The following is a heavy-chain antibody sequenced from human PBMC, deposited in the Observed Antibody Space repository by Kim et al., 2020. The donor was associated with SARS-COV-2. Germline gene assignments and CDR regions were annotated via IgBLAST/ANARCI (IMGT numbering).Heavy chain of an antibody. D-gene: IGHD1-1*01. CDR3: ARGTTGTREFDY. V-gene: IGHV4-34*01. Sequence: NYNPSLKSRVTISVDTSKNQFSLKLSSVTAADTAVYYCARGTTGTREFDYWGQGTLVTVSS. J-gene: IGHJ4*02.